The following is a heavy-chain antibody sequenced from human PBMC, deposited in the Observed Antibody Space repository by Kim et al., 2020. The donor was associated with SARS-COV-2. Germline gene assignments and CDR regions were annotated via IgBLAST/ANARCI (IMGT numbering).Heavy chain of an antibody. Sequence: GGSLRLSCAASGFTFSTYWMSWVRQAPGKGLEWVANIKPDGREDYYADSVKGRFTISRDNAKNSLYLQMNGLRVEDTAVYYCERQASWSFDHWGQRTLVTVSS. CDR3: ERQASWSFDH. V-gene: IGHV3-7*03. CDR2: IKPDGRED. J-gene: IGHJ4*02. CDR1: GFTFSTYW.